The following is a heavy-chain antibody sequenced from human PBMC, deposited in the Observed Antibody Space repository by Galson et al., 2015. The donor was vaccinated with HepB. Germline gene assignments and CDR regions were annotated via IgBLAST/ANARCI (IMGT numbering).Heavy chain of an antibody. CDR3: ARERGGDCYPDAFDI. Sequence: SVKVSCKASGYTFTSYYMHWVRQAPGQGLEWMGIINPSGGSTSYAQKFQGRVTMTRDTSTSTVYMELSSLRSEDTAVYYCARERGGDCYPDAFDIWGQGTMVTVSS. CDR1: GYTFTSYY. D-gene: IGHD2-21*01. J-gene: IGHJ3*02. V-gene: IGHV1-46*03. CDR2: INPSGGST.